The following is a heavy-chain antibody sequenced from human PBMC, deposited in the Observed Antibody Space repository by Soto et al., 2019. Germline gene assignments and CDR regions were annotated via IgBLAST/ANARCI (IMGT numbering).Heavy chain of an antibody. CDR1: GFTFSSYW. Sequence: GGSLTLSCAASGFTFSSYWMHWVRQAPGKGLVWVSRINSDGSSTSYADSVKGRFTISRDNAKNTLYLQMNSLRAEDTAVYYCARDATYYYYYMDVWGKGTTVTVSS. J-gene: IGHJ6*03. CDR3: ARDATYYYYYMDV. CDR2: INSDGSST. V-gene: IGHV3-74*01.